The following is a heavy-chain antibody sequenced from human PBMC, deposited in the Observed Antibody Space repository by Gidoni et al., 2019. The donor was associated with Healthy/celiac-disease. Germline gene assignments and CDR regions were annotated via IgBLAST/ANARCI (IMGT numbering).Heavy chain of an antibody. CDR2: INHSGNT. V-gene: IGHV4-34*01. D-gene: IGHD3-10*01. Sequence: QVQLQQWGAGLLKPSETLSLTCAVYGGSFSGYYWGWIRQPPGKGLEWIGEINHSGNTNYNPSLKSRVTISVDTSKNQFSLKLSSVTAADTAVYYCARVYFYGSGSFDYWGQGTLVTVSS. CDR1: GGSFSGYY. J-gene: IGHJ4*02. CDR3: ARVYFYGSGSFDY.